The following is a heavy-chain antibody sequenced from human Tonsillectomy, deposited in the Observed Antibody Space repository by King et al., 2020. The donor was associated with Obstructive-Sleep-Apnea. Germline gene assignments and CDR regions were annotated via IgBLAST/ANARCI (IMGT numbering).Heavy chain of an antibody. V-gene: IGHV3-30*04. D-gene: IGHD3-9*01. CDR2: ISYDGSNK. Sequence: VQLVESGGGVVQPGRSLRLSCAASGFTFSSYAMHWVRQAPGKGLEWVAVISYDGSNKYYADSVKGRFPISRDNSKNTRDLQMNSPRDEDTAVYYCARDQSVLRYFDWLSRLGYYFDYWGQGTLVTVSS. CDR3: ARDQSVLRYFDWLSRLGYYFDY. J-gene: IGHJ4*02. CDR1: GFTFSSYA.